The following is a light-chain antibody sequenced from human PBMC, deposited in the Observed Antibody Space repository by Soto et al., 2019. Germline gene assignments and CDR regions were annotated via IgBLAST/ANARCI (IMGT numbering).Light chain of an antibody. Sequence: DIQMTQSPSSLSASVEDRVIITCRASQSISNHLNWYQQKPGKAPKLLIFAASSLQSGVPSRFSGSRSGPDFTLTISSLQPEDFATYYCQQSYSCPPTFGQGTKVEIK. J-gene: IGKJ1*01. CDR3: QQSYSCPPT. CDR1: QSISNH. V-gene: IGKV1-39*01. CDR2: AAS.